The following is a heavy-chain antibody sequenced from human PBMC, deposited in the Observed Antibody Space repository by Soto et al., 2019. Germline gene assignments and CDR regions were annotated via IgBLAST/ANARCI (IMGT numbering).Heavy chain of an antibody. V-gene: IGHV4-59*07. D-gene: IGHD3-22*01. J-gene: IGHJ5*02. Sequence: SDTLSLTCTVPCCSISSYYWRWIRQPPRKGLEWIGYIYYSGSTNYNPSLKSRVTISVDTSKNQFSLKLSSVTAADTAVYYCARGENYYDSSGYYGRWNWFDPWGQGTLVTVS. CDR2: IYYSGST. CDR3: ARGENYYDSSGYYGRWNWFDP. CDR1: CCSISSYY.